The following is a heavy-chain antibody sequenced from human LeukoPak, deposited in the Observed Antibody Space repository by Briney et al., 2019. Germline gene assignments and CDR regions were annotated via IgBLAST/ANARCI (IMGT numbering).Heavy chain of an antibody. D-gene: IGHD4-17*01. V-gene: IGHV3-21*04. J-gene: IGHJ4*02. CDR1: GFTFSRNS. CDR2: INNGGTDT. CDR3: AAAVTTGRAEHY. Sequence: GGSLRLSCAASGFTFSRNSMNWVRQAPGKGLEWVSSINNGGTDTYYADSVKGRFTISRDNSKNTLYLQINSLSADDTAVYYCAAAVTTGRAEHYWGQGTLVTVSS.